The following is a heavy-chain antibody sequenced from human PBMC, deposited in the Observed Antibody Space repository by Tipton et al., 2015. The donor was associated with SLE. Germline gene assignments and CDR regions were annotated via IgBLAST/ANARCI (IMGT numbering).Heavy chain of an antibody. CDR2: IRYDGSNK. V-gene: IGHV3-30*02. Sequence: LSLTCAASGFTFSSYGMHWVRQAPGKGLEWVAFIRYDGSNKYYADSVKGRFTISRDNSKNTLYLQMNSLRAEDTAVYYCAKDLWIAVAASYYFDYWGQGTLVTVSS. D-gene: IGHD6-19*01. CDR3: AKDLWIAVAASYYFDY. CDR1: GFTFSSYG. J-gene: IGHJ4*02.